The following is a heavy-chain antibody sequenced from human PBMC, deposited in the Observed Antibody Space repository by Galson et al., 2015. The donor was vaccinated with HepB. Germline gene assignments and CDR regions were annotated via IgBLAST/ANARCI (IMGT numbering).Heavy chain of an antibody. Sequence: SVKVSCKASGYTFTDYYVHWVRQAPGQGLEWMGWISPNSGGTSYAQRFQGRGTMTRDTSISSAYMELSRLTSDDTAVYYCARVEAEAAASTGDLGQGTLITV. CDR2: ISPNSGGT. J-gene: IGHJ4*02. V-gene: IGHV1-2*02. CDR3: ARVEAEAAASTGD. CDR1: GYTFTDYY. D-gene: IGHD6-13*01.